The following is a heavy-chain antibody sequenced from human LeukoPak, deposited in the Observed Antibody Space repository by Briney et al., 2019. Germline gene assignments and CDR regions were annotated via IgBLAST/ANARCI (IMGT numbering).Heavy chain of an antibody. D-gene: IGHD2-15*01. J-gene: IGHJ4*02. Sequence: SETLSLTCSVSGGSISDYYYSWIRQSPGKGLEWIGYVFYNGRTNYNPSLKSRVTISIDTSKNQFSLKLDSLTAADTAVYYCARISCSGGSCYDNRGYLDYWGQGTLVTVSS. CDR3: ARISCSGGSCYDNRGYLDY. CDR1: GGSISDYY. V-gene: IGHV4-59*08. CDR2: VFYNGRT.